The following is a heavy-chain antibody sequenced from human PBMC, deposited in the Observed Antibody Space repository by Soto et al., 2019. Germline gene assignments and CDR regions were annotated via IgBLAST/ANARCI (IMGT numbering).Heavy chain of an antibody. CDR1: GFTFRNYG. D-gene: IGHD6-13*01. Sequence: VQLVESGGGVVQPGRSLRLSCAASGFTFRNYGMYWVRQAPGKGLEWVAVIWYDASNKYYADSVKGRFTISRDNSEKTLYMQINSQRTEDTAVYYCARRRVDGGQLDLWGQETMVTVSS. CDR3: ARRRVDGGQLDL. CDR2: IWYDASNK. J-gene: IGHJ4*02. V-gene: IGHV3-33*01.